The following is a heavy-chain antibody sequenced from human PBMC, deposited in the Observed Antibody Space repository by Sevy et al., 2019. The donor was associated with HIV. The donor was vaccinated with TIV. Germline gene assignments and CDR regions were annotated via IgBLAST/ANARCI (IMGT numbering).Heavy chain of an antibody. J-gene: IGHJ6*02. CDR3: AAPAMAFRAAQYYYYGMDV. V-gene: IGHV1-69*13. CDR1: GGTFSSYA. Sequence: ASVKVSCKASGGTFSSYAISWVRQAPGQGLEWMGGIIPIFGTANYAQKFQGRVTITADESTSTAYMELSSLRSEVTAVYYCAAPAMAFRAAQYYYYGMDVWGQGTTVTVSS. CDR2: IIPIFGTA. D-gene: IGHD6-6*01.